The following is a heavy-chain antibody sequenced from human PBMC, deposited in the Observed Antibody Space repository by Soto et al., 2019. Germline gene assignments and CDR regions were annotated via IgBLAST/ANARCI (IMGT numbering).Heavy chain of an antibody. D-gene: IGHD2-15*01. Sequence: QPGGSLRLSCAASGFTFSSYEMNWVRQAPGKGLEWVSYISSSGSTIYYADSVKGRFTISRDNAKNSLYLQMNSLRAEDTAVYYCARGMGYPTDYYYYYYGMDVWGQGTTVTVSS. CDR1: GFTFSSYE. CDR3: ARGMGYPTDYYYYYYGMDV. CDR2: ISSSGSTI. V-gene: IGHV3-48*03. J-gene: IGHJ6*02.